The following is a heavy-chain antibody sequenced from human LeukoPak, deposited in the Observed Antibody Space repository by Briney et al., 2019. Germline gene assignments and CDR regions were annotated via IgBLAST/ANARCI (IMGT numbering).Heavy chain of an antibody. Sequence: GGSLRLSCAASGFTFSVHYMDWVRQAPGKGLEWVGRFRNKANSYTTEYAASVEGRFTISRDDSKNSLYLQMNSLKAEDTAVYYCAGEAGSYGPVVYWGQGTLVTVSS. CDR2: FRNKANSYTT. D-gene: IGHD3-10*01. CDR1: GFTFSVHY. V-gene: IGHV3-72*01. CDR3: AGEAGSYGPVVY. J-gene: IGHJ4*02.